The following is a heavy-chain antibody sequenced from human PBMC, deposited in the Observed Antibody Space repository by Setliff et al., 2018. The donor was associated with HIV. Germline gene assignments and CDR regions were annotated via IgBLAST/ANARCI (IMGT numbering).Heavy chain of an antibody. Sequence: SETLSLACTVSRGSIGDHYWNWIRQPAGKGLEWIGRVYASAYSNYNPSLKSRVTMSVDTSQNQFSLKLRSVNAADTAVYYCARDWVTRSNYYGSGSPWYFDFWGRGILVTVSS. CDR3: ARDWVTRSNYYGSGSPWYFDF. V-gene: IGHV4-4*07. D-gene: IGHD3-10*01. CDR1: RGSIGDHY. J-gene: IGHJ2*01. CDR2: VYASAYS.